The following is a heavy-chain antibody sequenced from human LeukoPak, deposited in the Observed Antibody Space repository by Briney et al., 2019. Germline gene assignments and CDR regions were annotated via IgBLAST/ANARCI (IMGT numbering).Heavy chain of an antibody. Sequence: PSETLSLTCAVYGGSFRGYYWMWVRQSPGKGLEWIGEINHSGSTNYNPSLKSRVTISVDTSKNQFSLKLSSVTAADTAVYYCARGGAHYYDSSGYPTPFDPWGQGTLVTVSS. J-gene: IGHJ5*02. V-gene: IGHV4-34*01. CDR3: ARGGAHYYDSSGYPTPFDP. D-gene: IGHD3-22*01. CDR2: INHSGST. CDR1: GGSFRGYY.